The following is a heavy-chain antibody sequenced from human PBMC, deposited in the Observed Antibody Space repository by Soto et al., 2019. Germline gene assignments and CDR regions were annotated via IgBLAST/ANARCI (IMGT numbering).Heavy chain of an antibody. CDR2: ISGSGGST. J-gene: IGHJ4*02. CDR1: GFTFSSYA. CDR3: AKMDAKPDYSSSSRRGYFDY. Sequence: EVQLLESGGGLVQPGGSLRLSCAASGFTFSSYAMSWVRQAPGKGLEWVSAISGSGGSTYYADSVKGRFTISRDNSKNTLYLQMNSLRADDTAVYYCAKMDAKPDYSSSSRRGYFDYWGQGTLVTVSS. D-gene: IGHD6-6*01. V-gene: IGHV3-23*01.